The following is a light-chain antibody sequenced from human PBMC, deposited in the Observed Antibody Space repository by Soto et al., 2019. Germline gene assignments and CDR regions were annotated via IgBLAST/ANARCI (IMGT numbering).Light chain of an antibody. J-gene: IGKJ5*01. CDR1: QVISTW. Sequence: DIQMTQSPSSVSVSVGDRVTITCRASQVISTWLAWYQQKPGQAPKLLIYAASVLESGIPSRFSGSGSGTDFTLTIGSVPTDDFATYRCPQANSFPFTFGQGTRLEIK. V-gene: IGKV1-12*01. CDR2: AAS. CDR3: PQANSFPFT.